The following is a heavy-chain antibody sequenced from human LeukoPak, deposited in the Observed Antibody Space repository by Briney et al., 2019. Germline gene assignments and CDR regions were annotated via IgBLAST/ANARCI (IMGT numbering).Heavy chain of an antibody. J-gene: IGHJ4*02. CDR1: GGSISSGGYY. D-gene: IGHD5-18*01. CDR3: ARGRGYTYFDY. CDR2: IYYSGST. V-gene: IGHV4-31*03. Sequence: SETLSLISTVSGGSISSGGYYWSWIRQHPGKGLEWIGYIYYSGSTYYNPSLKSRVTISVDTSKNQFSLKLSSVTAADTAVYYCARGRGYTYFDYWGQGTLVTVSS.